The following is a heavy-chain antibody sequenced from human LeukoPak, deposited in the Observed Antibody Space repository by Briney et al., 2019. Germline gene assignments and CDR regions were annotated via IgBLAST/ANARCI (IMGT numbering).Heavy chain of an antibody. CDR3: ARVRAVAAPFDY. CDR1: GFTFSTYS. V-gene: IGHV3-48*01. J-gene: IGHJ4*02. D-gene: IGHD6-19*01. Sequence: GGSLRLSCAASGFTFSTYSMNWVRQAPGKGLEWVSYISPSSGTIYYADSVRGRFTISRDNARNSLYLQMNSLRAEETAVYYCARVRAVAAPFDYWGQGTLVTVSS. CDR2: ISPSSGTI.